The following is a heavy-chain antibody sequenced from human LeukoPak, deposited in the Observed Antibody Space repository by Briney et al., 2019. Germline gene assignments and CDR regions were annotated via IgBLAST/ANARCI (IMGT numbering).Heavy chain of an antibody. Sequence: SETLSLTCTVSGGSISSYYWSWIRQPAGKGLEWIGRIYTSGSTNYNPSLKSRVTMSVDTSKNQFSLKLSSVTAADTAVYYCARCGGLAAAGTGYFDYWGQGTLVTVSS. J-gene: IGHJ4*02. CDR1: GGSISSYY. CDR2: IYTSGST. D-gene: IGHD6-13*01. CDR3: ARCGGLAAAGTGYFDY. V-gene: IGHV4-4*07.